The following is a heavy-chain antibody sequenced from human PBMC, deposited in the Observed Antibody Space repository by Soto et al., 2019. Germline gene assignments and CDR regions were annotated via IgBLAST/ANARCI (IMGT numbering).Heavy chain of an antibody. CDR2: IIPIFGTA. CDR3: ARDRVAAAGFDY. CDR1: GGTFSSYA. J-gene: IGHJ4*02. Sequence: SVKVSCKASGGTFSSYAISWVRQAPGQGLEWMGGIIPIFGTANYAQKFQGRVTITADESTSTAYMELSSLRSEDTAVYYCARDRVAAAGFDYWGQGALVTVSS. V-gene: IGHV1-69*13. D-gene: IGHD6-13*01.